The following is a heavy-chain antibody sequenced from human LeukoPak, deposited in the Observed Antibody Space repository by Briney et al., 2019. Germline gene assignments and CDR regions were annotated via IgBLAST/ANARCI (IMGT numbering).Heavy chain of an antibody. CDR1: GGSISSYY. J-gene: IGHJ4*02. CDR3: ASLSTFNSGPFDY. V-gene: IGHV4-59*12. D-gene: IGHD3-10*01. Sequence: PSETLSLTCTVSGGSISSYYWSWIRQPPGKGLEWIGYIYYSGSTNYNPSLKSRVTISVDTSKNQFSLKLSSVTAADTAVYYCASLSTFNSGPFDYWGQGTRVTVSS. CDR2: IYYSGST.